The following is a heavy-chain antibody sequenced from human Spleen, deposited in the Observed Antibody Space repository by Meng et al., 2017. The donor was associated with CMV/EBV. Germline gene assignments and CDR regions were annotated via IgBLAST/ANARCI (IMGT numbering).Heavy chain of an antibody. Sequence: LTCAASGFTFSRNDMHWVRQPVGKGLEWVSTIGTAGDKSYAASVKGRFTISRDNAKNSLYLQMNSLRAEDTAVYYCARLIYCSSTSCYVFDPWGQGTLVTVSS. V-gene: IGHV3-13*01. CDR3: ARLIYCSSTSCYVFDP. CDR1: GFTFSRND. D-gene: IGHD2-2*01. CDR2: IGTAGDK. J-gene: IGHJ5*02.